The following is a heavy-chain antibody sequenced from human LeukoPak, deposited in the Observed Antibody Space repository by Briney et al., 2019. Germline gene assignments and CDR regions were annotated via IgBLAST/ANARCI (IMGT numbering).Heavy chain of an antibody. Sequence: SETLSLTCTVSGASTSSYYWTWIRQPAGKGLEWIGRLYTSGNTTYNPSLKSRVTMSVDTSKNQFSLKLTSVTAADTAVYYCARHVKKGITMVRGVRSTNWFDPWGQGTLVTVSS. V-gene: IGHV4-4*07. J-gene: IGHJ5*02. CDR1: GASTSSYY. CDR2: LYTSGNT. CDR3: ARHVKKGITMVRGVRSTNWFDP. D-gene: IGHD3-10*01.